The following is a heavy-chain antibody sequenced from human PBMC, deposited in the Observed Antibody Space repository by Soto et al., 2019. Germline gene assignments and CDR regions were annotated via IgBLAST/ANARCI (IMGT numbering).Heavy chain of an antibody. CDR1: GFTFSGYW. D-gene: IGHD3-3*01. Sequence: PGGSLRLSCTAPGFTFSGYWMHLARQVPGKGLMWVARSNSDGTGISYADSVKGRFTISRDNARNSLYLQMNNLRAEDTALYFCAKGTEYGVVLMSTFDYWGQGTLVTVSS. J-gene: IGHJ4*02. CDR3: AKGTEYGVVLMSTFDY. CDR2: SNSDGTGI. V-gene: IGHV3-74*01.